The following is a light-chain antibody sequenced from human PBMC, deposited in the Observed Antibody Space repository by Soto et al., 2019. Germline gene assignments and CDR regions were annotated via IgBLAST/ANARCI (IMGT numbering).Light chain of an antibody. J-gene: IGLJ3*02. Sequence: QLVLTQSPSASASLGASVKLTCTLSSGHSSYAIAWHQQQPDKGPRYLMKLNSDGSHTKGDGIPHRFSGSSSGAERYLTISSLQSEDEADYYCQTWGTGIWVIGGGTKLTVL. V-gene: IGLV4-69*01. CDR1: SGHSSYA. CDR2: LNSDGSH. CDR3: QTWGTGIWV.